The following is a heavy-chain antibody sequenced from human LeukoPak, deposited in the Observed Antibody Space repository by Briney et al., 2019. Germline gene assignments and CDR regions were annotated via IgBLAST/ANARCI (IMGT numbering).Heavy chain of an antibody. D-gene: IGHD6-19*01. CDR3: ARGLTGYSSGWYRGYYFDY. CDR2: IYPDDSDT. CDR1: GYSFGTYW. Sequence: GESLKISCKGSGYSFGTYWIAWVRQMPGKGLEWMGIIYPDDSDTRYSPSFQGQVTISADKSISIAYLQWGSLRAEDTAVYYCARGLTGYSSGWYRGYYFDYWGQGTLVTVSS. V-gene: IGHV5-51*01. J-gene: IGHJ4*02.